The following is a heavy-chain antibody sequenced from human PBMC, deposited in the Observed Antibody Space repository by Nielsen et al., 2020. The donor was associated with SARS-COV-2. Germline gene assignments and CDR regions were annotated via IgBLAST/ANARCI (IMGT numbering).Heavy chain of an antibody. Sequence: ETLSLTCAASGFTFSSYAMSWVRQAPGKGLEWVSAISGSGGSTYYADSVKGRFTISRDNSKNTLYLQMNSLRAEDTAVYYCAKRGIRTSDPFDYWGQGTLVTVSS. D-gene: IGHD5-18*01. CDR1: GFTFSSYA. V-gene: IGHV3-23*01. J-gene: IGHJ4*02. CDR3: AKRGIRTSDPFDY. CDR2: ISGSGGST.